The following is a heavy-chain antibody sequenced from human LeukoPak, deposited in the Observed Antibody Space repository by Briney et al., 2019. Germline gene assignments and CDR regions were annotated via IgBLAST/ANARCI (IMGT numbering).Heavy chain of an antibody. CDR1: GFTFSSYR. J-gene: IGHJ6*02. V-gene: IGHV3-21*01. CDR2: ISSSSSYI. Sequence: HPGGSLRLSCAASGFTFSSYRMTWVRQAPGKGLEWVSSISSSSSYIYYADSVKGRFTISRDNAKNSLYLQMNSLRAEDTAVYYCARPFHATIYPLFGGMDVWGQGTTVTVSS. CDR3: ARPFHATIYPLFGGMDV. D-gene: IGHD3-3*01.